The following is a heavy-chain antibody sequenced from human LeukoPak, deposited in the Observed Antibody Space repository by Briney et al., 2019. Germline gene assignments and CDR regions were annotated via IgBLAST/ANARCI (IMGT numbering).Heavy chain of an antibody. CDR2: ISGSGGNT. CDR1: GFTFSSYA. CDR3: GKNGGGYYYGSGRYYMDV. D-gene: IGHD3-10*01. Sequence: GGSLRLSCAASGFTFSSYAMSWVRQAQGKGLKWVSTISGSGGNTDYADSVKGRFTINRDNSKNTLYLQMNSLRAEATAVYYGGKNGGGYYYGSGRYYMDVWGKGTTVTVSS. J-gene: IGHJ6*03. V-gene: IGHV3-23*01.